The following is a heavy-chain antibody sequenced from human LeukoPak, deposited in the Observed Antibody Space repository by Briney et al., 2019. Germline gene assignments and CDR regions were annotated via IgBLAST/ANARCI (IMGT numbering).Heavy chain of an antibody. CDR1: GFTFNTYT. D-gene: IGHD3-3*01. Sequence: GGSLRLSCAASGFTFNTYTMNWVRQAPGKGLEWVSYISGSSGIIDYADSVKGRFTISRDNAKNSLYLQMNSLRDEDTAVYYCARRVYYDFWSGYYPYYFDYWGQGTLVTVSS. J-gene: IGHJ4*02. V-gene: IGHV3-48*02. CDR3: ARRVYYDFWSGYYPYYFDY. CDR2: ISGSSGII.